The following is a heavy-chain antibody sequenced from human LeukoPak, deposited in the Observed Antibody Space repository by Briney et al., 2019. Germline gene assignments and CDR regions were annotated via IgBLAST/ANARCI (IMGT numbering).Heavy chain of an antibody. Sequence: GGSLRLSCAASVSTFSSYGMHWVRQAPGKGLEWVAFIRYDGRNKYYADSVKGRFSISRDNAKNTLYLQMNSLRAEDTAVYYCARDIVTGYYPGDYWGQGTLVTVSS. CDR2: IRYDGRNK. D-gene: IGHD3-9*01. V-gene: IGHV3-30*02. CDR1: VSTFSSYG. CDR3: ARDIVTGYYPGDY. J-gene: IGHJ4*02.